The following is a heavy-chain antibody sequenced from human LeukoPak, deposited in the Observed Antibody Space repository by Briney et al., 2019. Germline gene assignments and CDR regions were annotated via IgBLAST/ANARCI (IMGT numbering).Heavy chain of an antibody. D-gene: IGHD2-2*01. V-gene: IGHV5-51*01. Sequence: GESLKISCKGSGYSFSSYWIGWVRQMPGKGLDWMGIIYPGDSDTRYSPSFQDQVTISADKSITTAYLQWSSLKASDTAIYYCARGGSLPATTGGEDYFDYWGQGTLVTVSS. CDR3: ARGGSLPATTGGEDYFDY. CDR2: IYPGDSDT. CDR1: GYSFSSYW. J-gene: IGHJ4*02.